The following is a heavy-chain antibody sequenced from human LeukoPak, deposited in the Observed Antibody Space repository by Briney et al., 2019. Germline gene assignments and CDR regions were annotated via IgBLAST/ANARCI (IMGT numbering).Heavy chain of an antibody. V-gene: IGHV3-23*01. D-gene: IGHD3-16*01. CDR2: ISGSGGST. CDR1: GFTFSSYA. Sequence: SGGSLRLPCAASGFTFSSYAMSWVRQAPGKGLEWVSAISGSGGSTYYADSVKGRFTISRDNSKNTLYLQMNSLRAEDTAVCYCAKNVIWGVLDYWGQGTLVTVSS. CDR3: AKNVIWGVLDY. J-gene: IGHJ4*02.